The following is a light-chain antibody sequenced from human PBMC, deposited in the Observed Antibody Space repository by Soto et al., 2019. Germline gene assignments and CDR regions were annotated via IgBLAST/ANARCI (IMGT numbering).Light chain of an antibody. CDR3: QQSSSFPLT. Sequence: DIQMTQSPPTLSASVGDRVTITCRASQGIGNWLAWYQQKPGKAPKLLIYATSNLQSGVPSRFSGSGSGTDFTLTISSLQPEDFAAYYCQQSSSFPLTFGPGTKVDIK. CDR1: QGIGNW. J-gene: IGKJ3*01. V-gene: IGKV1-12*01. CDR2: ATS.